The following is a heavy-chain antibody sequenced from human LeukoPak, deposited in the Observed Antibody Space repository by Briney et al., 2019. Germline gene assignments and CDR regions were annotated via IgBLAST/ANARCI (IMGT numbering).Heavy chain of an antibody. CDR1: GFTFGDYA. CDR2: ISKSGNNT. V-gene: IGHV3-23*05. J-gene: IGHJ4*02. CDR3: AAAVTTGRAEHY. D-gene: IGHD4-17*01. Sequence: PGGSLRLSCTASGFTFGDYAMSWFRQAPGKGLEWVSGISKSGNNTYYADSVAGRLTISRDNSKNTLYLQMNSLRADDTAVYYCAAAVTTGRAEHYWGQGTLLTVSS.